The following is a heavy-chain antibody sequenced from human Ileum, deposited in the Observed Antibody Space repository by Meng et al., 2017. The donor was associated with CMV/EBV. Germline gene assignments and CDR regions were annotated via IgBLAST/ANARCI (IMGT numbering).Heavy chain of an antibody. V-gene: IGHV4-39*07. CDR2: FYFTGST. J-gene: IGHJ5*02. CDR1: GGSISSSGSSYY. Sequence: SETLSLTCTISGGSISSSGSSYYWGWIRQPPGKGVEWIGNFYFTGSTYYNPSLKSRVTISVDTSKSQLSLKLTSVTAADTAVYYCARAFHCSSTSCYRTNWFDPCGQGTLVTVSS. CDR3: ARAFHCSSTSCYRTNWFDP. D-gene: IGHD2-2*02.